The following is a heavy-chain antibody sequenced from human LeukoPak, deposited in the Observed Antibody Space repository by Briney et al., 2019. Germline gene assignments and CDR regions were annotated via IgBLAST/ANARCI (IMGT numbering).Heavy chain of an antibody. D-gene: IGHD3-3*01. CDR3: ASSYDFRNYYYYMDV. CDR1: GGSISSGGYY. Sequence: SQTLSLTCTVSGGSISSGGYYWSWIRQHPGKGLEWIGYIYYSGSTYYNPSLMSRVTISVDTSKNQFSLKLSSVTAADTAVYYCASSYDFRNYYYYMDVWGKGTTVTVSS. J-gene: IGHJ6*03. V-gene: IGHV4-31*03. CDR2: IYYSGST.